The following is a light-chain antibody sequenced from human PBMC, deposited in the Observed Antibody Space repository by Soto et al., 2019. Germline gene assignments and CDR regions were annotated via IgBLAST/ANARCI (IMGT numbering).Light chain of an antibody. Sequence: DIVMTQSPDSLAVSLGERATINCKSSQSVFYSSNNNNYLAWYLQRPGQPPKLPIYWASTRESGVPDRFSGSGSGTDFTLTISSLQAEDVAVYYCQQYFSFPRTFGQGTKVEI. CDR1: QSVFYSSNNNNY. V-gene: IGKV4-1*01. CDR3: QQYFSFPRT. J-gene: IGKJ4*01. CDR2: WAS.